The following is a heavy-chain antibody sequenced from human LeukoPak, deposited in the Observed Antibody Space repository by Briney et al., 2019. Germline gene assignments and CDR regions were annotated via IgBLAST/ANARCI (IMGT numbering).Heavy chain of an antibody. CDR2: IYSGGST. J-gene: IGHJ4*02. CDR3: ARAGSGWYFDY. Sequence: PGESLRLSCAASGFTVSSNYMSWVRQAPGKGLEWVSVIYSGGSTYYADSVKGRFTISRDNSKNTLYLQMNSLRAEDTAVYYCARAGSGWYFDYWGQGTLVTVSS. V-gene: IGHV3-53*01. CDR1: GFTVSSNY. D-gene: IGHD6-19*01.